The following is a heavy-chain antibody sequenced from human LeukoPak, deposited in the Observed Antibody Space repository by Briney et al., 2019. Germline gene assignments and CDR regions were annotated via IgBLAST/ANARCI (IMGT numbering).Heavy chain of an antibody. CDR3: ARDASSGSDDAFDI. CDR1: GFTFSSYA. V-gene: IGHV3-30*04. Sequence: TGGSLRLSCAASGFTFSSYAMHWVCQAPGKGLEWVAVISYDGSNKYYADSVKGRFTISRDNAKNSLYLHMNSLRAEDTAIYYCARDASSGSDDAFDIWGQGTMVTVSS. CDR2: ISYDGSNK. D-gene: IGHD3-22*01. J-gene: IGHJ3*02.